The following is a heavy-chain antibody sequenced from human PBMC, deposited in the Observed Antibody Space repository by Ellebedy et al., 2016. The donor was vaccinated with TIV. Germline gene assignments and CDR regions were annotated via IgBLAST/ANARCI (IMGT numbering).Heavy chain of an antibody. V-gene: IGHV3-23*01. D-gene: IGHD3-22*01. CDR1: GFTFRNFA. J-gene: IGHJ4*02. Sequence: GGSLRLSCAASGFTFRNFAMTWVRQAPGKGLEWVSSISRSGVSSDYADSVRGRVTISRDNSKRTLYLQMVSLKADDTAEYYCAKLDSSGYYYGRLDYWGQGTLVTVSS. CDR3: AKLDSSGYYYGRLDY. CDR2: ISRSGVSS.